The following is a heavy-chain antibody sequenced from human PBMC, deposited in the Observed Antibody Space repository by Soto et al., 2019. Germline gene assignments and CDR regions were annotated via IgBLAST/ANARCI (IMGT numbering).Heavy chain of an antibody. CDR2: IDPSDSYT. J-gene: IGHJ6*02. CDR1: GYSFTSYW. Sequence: ESLKISCKGSGYSFTSYWISWVRQMPGKGLEWMGRIDPSDSYTNYSPSFQGHVTISADKSISTAYLQWSSLKASDTAMYYCATPGGYSGYDIYYYYGMDVWGQGTTVTVSS. CDR3: ATPGGYSGYDIYYYYGMDV. D-gene: IGHD5-12*01. V-gene: IGHV5-10-1*01.